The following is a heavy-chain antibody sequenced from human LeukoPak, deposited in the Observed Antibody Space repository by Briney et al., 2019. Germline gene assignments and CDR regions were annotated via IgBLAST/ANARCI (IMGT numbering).Heavy chain of an antibody. CDR2: IYYSGST. V-gene: IGHV4-59*12. D-gene: IGHD6-13*01. CDR3: ARDPVGYGY. CDR1: GGSISSYY. J-gene: IGHJ4*02. Sequence: SETLSLTCTVSGGSISSYYWSWIRQPPGKGLEWIGYIYYSGSTNYNPSLKSRVTISVDTSKNQFSLKLSSVTAADTAVYYCARDPVGYGYWGQGTLVTVSS.